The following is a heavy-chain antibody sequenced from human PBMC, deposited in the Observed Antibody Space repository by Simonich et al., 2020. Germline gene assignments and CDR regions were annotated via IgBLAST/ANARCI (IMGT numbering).Heavy chain of an antibody. D-gene: IGHD2-15*01. CDR3: AREGLLLDAFDI. J-gene: IGHJ3*02. CDR1: GFTFSSYA. V-gene: IGHV3-30*07. Sequence: QVQLVESGGGVVQPGRSLRLSCAASGFTFSSYAMHWVRQAPGKGIRGVAVISYDGINKYYADSVKGRFTISRDNSKNPLYLQMNSLRAEDTAVYYCAREGLLLDAFDIWGQGTMVTVSS. CDR2: ISYDGINK.